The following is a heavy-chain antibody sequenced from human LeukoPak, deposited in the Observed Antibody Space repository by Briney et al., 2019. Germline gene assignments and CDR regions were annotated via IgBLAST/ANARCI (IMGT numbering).Heavy chain of an antibody. CDR1: GYTFSGYY. CDR3: ARVPRSDHYYDSSGYFPSDAFDI. D-gene: IGHD3-22*01. CDR2: INPNTGGT. Sequence: ASVKVSCKASGYTFSGYYMHWVRQAPGQGLEWMGWINPNTGGTNYAQKFQGRVTMTRDTSISTAYMELSRLRSDDTAVYYCARVPRSDHYYDSSGYFPSDAFDIWGQGTMVTVSS. V-gene: IGHV1-2*02. J-gene: IGHJ3*02.